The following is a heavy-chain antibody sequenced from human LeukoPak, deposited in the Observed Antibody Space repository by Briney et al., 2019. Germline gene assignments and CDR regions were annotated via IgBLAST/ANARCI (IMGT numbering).Heavy chain of an antibody. D-gene: IGHD6-19*01. J-gene: IGHJ4*02. Sequence: PSETLSLTCTVSGGSISSYYWSWIRQPPGKGLEWIGYIYYSGSTNYNPSLKSRVTISVDTSKNQFSLKLSSVTAADTAVYYCAKDHLPGIVVADRDYWGLGTLVTVSS. V-gene: IGHV4-59*01. CDR1: GGSISSYY. CDR3: AKDHLPGIVVADRDY. CDR2: IYYSGST.